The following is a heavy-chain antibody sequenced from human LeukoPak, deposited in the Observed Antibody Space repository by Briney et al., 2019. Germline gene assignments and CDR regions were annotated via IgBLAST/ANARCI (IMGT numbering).Heavy chain of an antibody. CDR3: ARDLAPNYYDSSGLYY. V-gene: IGHV1-18*01. D-gene: IGHD3-22*01. J-gene: IGHJ4*02. Sequence: ASVKVSCKASGYTFTSYGISWVRQAPGQGLEWMGWISAYNGNTNYAQKLQGRVTMTTDTSTSTAYMGLRSLRSDDTAVYYCARDLAPNYYDSSGLYYWGQGTLVTVSS. CDR1: GYTFTSYG. CDR2: ISAYNGNT.